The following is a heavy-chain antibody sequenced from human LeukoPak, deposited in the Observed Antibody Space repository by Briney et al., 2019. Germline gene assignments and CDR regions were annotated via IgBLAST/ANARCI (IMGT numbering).Heavy chain of an antibody. CDR1: GGSISSSSSY. J-gene: IGHJ4*02. V-gene: IGHV4-39*01. Sequence: SETLSLTCTVSGGSISSSSSYWGWIRQPPGKGLEWIGSIYYSGSTYYNPSLKSRVTISVDTSKNQFSLKLSSVTAADTAVYYCARIRYSSGWYVRDYWGQGALVTVSS. CDR3: ARIRYSSGWYVRDY. D-gene: IGHD6-19*01. CDR2: IYYSGST.